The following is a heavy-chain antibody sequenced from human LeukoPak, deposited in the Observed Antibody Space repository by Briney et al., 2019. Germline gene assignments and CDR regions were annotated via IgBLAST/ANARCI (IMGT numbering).Heavy chain of an antibody. Sequence: GGPLRLSCAASGFTFSSYAMHWVRQAPGKGLEYVSAISSNGGSTYYANSVKGRFTISRDNSKNTLYLQMGSLRAEDMAVYYCARAPSWGSPSYAFDIWGQGTMVTVSS. V-gene: IGHV3-64*01. D-gene: IGHD6-6*01. J-gene: IGHJ3*02. CDR3: ARAPSWGSPSYAFDI. CDR2: ISSNGGST. CDR1: GFTFSSYA.